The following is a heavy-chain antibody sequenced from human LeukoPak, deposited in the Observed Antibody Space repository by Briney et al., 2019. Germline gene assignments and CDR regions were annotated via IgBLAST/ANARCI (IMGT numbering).Heavy chain of an antibody. CDR3: ARGRDIRMPYWFDP. Sequence: SVKVSCKASGGTFSSYTISWVRQAPGQGLEWMGRIIPILGIANYAQKFQGRVTITADKSTSTAYMELSSLRSEDTAVYYCARGRDIRMPYWFDPWGQGTLVTVSS. CDR2: IIPILGIA. D-gene: IGHD2-2*01. CDR1: GGTFSSYT. J-gene: IGHJ5*02. V-gene: IGHV1-69*02.